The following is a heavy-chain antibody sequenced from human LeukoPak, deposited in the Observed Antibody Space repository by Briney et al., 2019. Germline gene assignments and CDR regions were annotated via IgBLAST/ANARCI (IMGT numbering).Heavy chain of an antibody. J-gene: IGHJ4*02. CDR1: GFTFSSYS. CDR3: ARHYDSNSYGPGY. D-gene: IGHD3-22*01. V-gene: IGHV3-21*01. CDR2: ISSSSSYI. Sequence: GGSLRLSCAASGFTFSSYSLNWVRQAPGKGLEWVSSISSSSSYIYYADSVKGRFTTSRDNAKNSLYLQMNSLRAEDTAVYYCARHYDSNSYGPGYWGQGTLVTVSS.